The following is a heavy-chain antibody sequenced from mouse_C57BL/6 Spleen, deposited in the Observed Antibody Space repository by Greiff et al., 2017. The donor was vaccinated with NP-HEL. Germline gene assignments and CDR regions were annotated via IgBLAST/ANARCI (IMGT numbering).Heavy chain of an antibody. CDR3: ARSGDGGWYFDV. Sequence: QVQLQQPGAELVKPGASVKLSCKASGYTFTSYWMHWVKQRPGQGLEWIGMIHPNSGSTNYNEKFKSKATLTVDKSSSTAYMQLSSLTSEDSAVYYCARSGDGGWYFDVWGTGTTVTVSS. V-gene: IGHV1-64*01. D-gene: IGHD3-1*01. CDR2: IHPNSGST. J-gene: IGHJ1*03. CDR1: GYTFTSYW.